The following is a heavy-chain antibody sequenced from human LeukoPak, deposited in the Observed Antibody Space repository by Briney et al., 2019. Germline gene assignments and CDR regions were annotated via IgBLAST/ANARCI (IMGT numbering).Heavy chain of an antibody. Sequence: KPGASVKVSCKASGYTFTSYYMHWVRQAPGQGLEWMGIINPSGGSTSYAQKFQGRVTMTRDTSTSTVYMELSSLRSEDTAVYYCARGAYYYGSGSYKPAPYFDYWGQGTLVTVSS. V-gene: IGHV1-46*01. J-gene: IGHJ4*02. D-gene: IGHD3-10*01. CDR1: GYTFTSYY. CDR2: INPSGGST. CDR3: ARGAYYYGSGSYKPAPYFDY.